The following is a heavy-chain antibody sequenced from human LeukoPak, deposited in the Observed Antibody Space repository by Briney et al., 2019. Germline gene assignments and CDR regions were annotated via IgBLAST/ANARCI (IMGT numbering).Heavy chain of an antibody. D-gene: IGHD6-19*01. Sequence: GGSLRLSCAASGFTFSDFAMHWLRQAPGKGLEYVSTISSNGISPYYANSVKGRFTISRDNSKNTLYLQMGSLRADDTALYYCARDPSNTSGRYQYFDLWGRGTLVTVSS. CDR1: GFTFSDFA. CDR3: ARDPSNTSGRYQYFDL. J-gene: IGHJ2*01. V-gene: IGHV3-64*01. CDR2: ISSNGISP.